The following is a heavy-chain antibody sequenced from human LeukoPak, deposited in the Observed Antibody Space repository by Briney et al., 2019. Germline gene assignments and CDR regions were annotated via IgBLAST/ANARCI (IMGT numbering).Heavy chain of an antibody. D-gene: IGHD3-9*01. CDR1: GYTFTSYY. J-gene: IGHJ3*02. V-gene: IGHV1-46*01. CDR2: INPSGGST. CDR3: ARDLNILTGLDAFDI. Sequence: ASVKVSCKASGYTFTSYYMHWVRQAPGQGLEWMGIINPSGGSTSYAQKFQGRVTMTRDTSTSTVYMELSSLRSEDTAVYYCARDLNILTGLDAFDIWGQGTMVTVSS.